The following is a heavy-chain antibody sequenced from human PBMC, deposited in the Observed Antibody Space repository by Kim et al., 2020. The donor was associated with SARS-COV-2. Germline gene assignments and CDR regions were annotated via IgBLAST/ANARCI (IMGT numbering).Heavy chain of an antibody. D-gene: IGHD3-9*01. CDR2: INPSGGST. V-gene: IGHV1-46*01. CDR3: ARDLALPDYDILTGYYSMLSGLGVYYGMDV. CDR1: GYTFTSYY. J-gene: IGHJ6*02. Sequence: ASVKVSCKASGYTFTSYYMHWVRQAPGQGLEWMGIINPSGGSTSYAQKFQGRVTMTRDTSTSTVYMELSSLRSEDTAVYYCARDLALPDYDILTGYYSMLSGLGVYYGMDVWGQGTTVTVSS.